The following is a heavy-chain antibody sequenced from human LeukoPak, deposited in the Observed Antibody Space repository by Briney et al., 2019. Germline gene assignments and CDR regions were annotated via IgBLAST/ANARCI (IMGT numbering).Heavy chain of an antibody. CDR3: ARVIVGDIPTAP. Sequence: ASVKVSCKASGYTFTSYYMHWVRQAPGQGLEGMGIINPSGGSTSYAQKFQGRVTMTRDTSTSTVYMELSSLRSEDTAVYYCARVIVGDIPTAPWGQGTLVTVSS. V-gene: IGHV1-46*01. J-gene: IGHJ5*02. CDR1: GYTFTSYY. D-gene: IGHD2-15*01. CDR2: INPSGGST.